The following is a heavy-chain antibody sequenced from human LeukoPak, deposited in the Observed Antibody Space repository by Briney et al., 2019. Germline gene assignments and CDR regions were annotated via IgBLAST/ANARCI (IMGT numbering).Heavy chain of an antibody. D-gene: IGHD6-13*01. Sequence: PSATLSLTCTVSGDSISSYYWSWIRQPPGKGLEWIGYIYHSGSTNYNPSLKSRVTISADTSKDQFSQKLASVTAADTAVYYCATGYSSTWYYFDYWGQGTLLTV. CDR3: ATGYSSTWYYFDY. J-gene: IGHJ4*02. CDR2: IYHSGST. CDR1: GDSISSYY. V-gene: IGHV4-59*07.